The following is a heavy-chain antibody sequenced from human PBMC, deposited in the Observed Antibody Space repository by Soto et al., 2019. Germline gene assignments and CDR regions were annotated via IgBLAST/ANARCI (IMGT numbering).Heavy chain of an antibody. CDR2: INFDGSIT. CDR1: GLSTYW. CDR3: ASAAYTATVIGD. V-gene: IGHV3-74*01. Sequence: EVQLVESGGGLVPPRESLRLSCAASGLSTYWMHWVRQAPGKGLVWVSRINFDGSITDYADSVKGRFTISRVYANNTVFLQMNSLRAEDTAVYFCASAAYTATVIGDWGQGTLVTVSS. D-gene: IGHD5-18*01. J-gene: IGHJ4*02.